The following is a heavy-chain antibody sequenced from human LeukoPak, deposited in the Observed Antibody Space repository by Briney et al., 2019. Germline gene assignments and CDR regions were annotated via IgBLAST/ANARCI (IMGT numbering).Heavy chain of an antibody. J-gene: IGHJ4*02. CDR3: AADTFVTGDTTFDY. V-gene: IGHV1-58*01. CDR1: GFTFTSSA. D-gene: IGHD7-27*01. Sequence: SEKVSCKASGFTFTSSAVQWVRQARGQRLEWIGWIVVGSGNTNYAQKFQERVTITRDMSTSTAYMELSSLRSEDTAVYYCAADTFVTGDTTFDYWGQGTLVTVSS. CDR2: IVVGSGNT.